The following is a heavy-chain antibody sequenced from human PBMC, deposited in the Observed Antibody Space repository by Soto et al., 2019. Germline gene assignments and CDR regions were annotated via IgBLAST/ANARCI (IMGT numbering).Heavy chain of an antibody. CDR1: GFTFSDYY. J-gene: IGHJ4*02. V-gene: IGHV3-11*01. Sequence: GGSLRLSCSTSGFTFSDYYMSWIRQAPGKGLEWVSYIGTRGNTKYYADSVRGRFTISRDNAKNSLYLQMNSLRADDPAVYYCSRDGTEYYGEYYVSLGQGIPVSVS. CDR3: SRDGTEYYGEYYVS. D-gene: IGHD4-17*01. CDR2: IGTRGNTK.